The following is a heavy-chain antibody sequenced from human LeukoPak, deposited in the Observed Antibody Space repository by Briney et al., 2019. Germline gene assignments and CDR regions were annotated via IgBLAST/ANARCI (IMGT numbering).Heavy chain of an antibody. Sequence: GGSLRLSCAASGFTFSSYGMHWVRQAPGKGLEWVAVIWYDGSNKYYADSVKGRFTISRDNSKNTLYLQMSSLRAEDTAVYYCAKGKDVDTAMVTNWGQGTLVTVSS. CDR2: IWYDGSNK. J-gene: IGHJ4*02. D-gene: IGHD5-18*01. CDR1: GFTFSSYG. V-gene: IGHV3-33*06. CDR3: AKGKDVDTAMVTN.